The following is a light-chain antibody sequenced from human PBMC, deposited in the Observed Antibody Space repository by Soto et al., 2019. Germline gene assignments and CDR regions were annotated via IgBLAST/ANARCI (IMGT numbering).Light chain of an antibody. CDR2: LDSDGRH. J-gene: IGLJ2*01. CDR1: SGHSSFA. CDR3: QTWGTDIHVV. V-gene: IGLV4-69*01. Sequence: QPVLTQSPSASASLGVSVKLTCTLSSGHSSFAIAWHQQQPEKGPRYLMKLDSDGRHIKGDGIPDRFSGSSSGAERYLTISSLQSEDEADYYCQTWGTDIHVVFGGGTKVTVL.